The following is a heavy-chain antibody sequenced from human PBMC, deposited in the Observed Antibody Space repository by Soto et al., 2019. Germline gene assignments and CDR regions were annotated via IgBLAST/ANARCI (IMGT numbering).Heavy chain of an antibody. V-gene: IGHV3-53*01. CDR3: ARDDGDY. CDR2: LYTGTDT. Sequence: PGGSLRLSCAASGFTVSSTYLTWVRQAPGKGLEWVAILYTGTDTVYADSVRGRFTISRDIAKNSLYLQMSSLRAEDTAMYYCARDDGDYVGQGTLVTVSS. J-gene: IGHJ4*02. CDR1: GFTVSSTY.